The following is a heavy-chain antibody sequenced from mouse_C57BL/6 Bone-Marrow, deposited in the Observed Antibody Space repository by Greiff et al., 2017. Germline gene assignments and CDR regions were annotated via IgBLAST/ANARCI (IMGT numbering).Heavy chain of an antibody. CDR3: TGGYDEAY. V-gene: IGHV14-4*01. Sequence: EVQLQESGAELVRPGASVKLSCTASGFNIKDDYMHWVKQRPEQGLEWIGWIDPENGDTEYAWKFQGKATITADTSSHTAYLQLSSLTSEDTAVYYCTGGYDEAYWGQGTLVTVSA. D-gene: IGHD2-2*01. J-gene: IGHJ3*01. CDR1: GFNIKDDY. CDR2: IDPENGDT.